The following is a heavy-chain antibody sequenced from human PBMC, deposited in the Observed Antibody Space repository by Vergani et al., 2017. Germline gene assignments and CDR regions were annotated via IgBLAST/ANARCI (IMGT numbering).Heavy chain of an antibody. CDR1: GFTFSSYA. Sequence: EVQLLESGGGLVQPGGSLRLSCAASGFTFSSYAMSWVRQAPGKGLEWVSAISGSGGSTYYADSVKGRFTISRDNSKNTLYLQMNSLRAEDTAVYYCATDYCSSTSCYHYYGMDVWGQGTTVTVSS. J-gene: IGHJ6*02. D-gene: IGHD2-2*01. CDR2: ISGSGGST. CDR3: ATDYCSSTSCYHYYGMDV. V-gene: IGHV3-23*01.